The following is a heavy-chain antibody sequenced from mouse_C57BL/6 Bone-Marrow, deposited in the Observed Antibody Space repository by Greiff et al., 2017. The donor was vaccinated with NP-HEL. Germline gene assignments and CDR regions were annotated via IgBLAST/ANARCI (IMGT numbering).Heavy chain of an antibody. D-gene: IGHD6-5*01. Sequence: VKLQQPGAELVRPGSSVKLSCKASGYTFTSYWMHWVKQRPIQGLEWIGNIDPSDSETHYNQKFKDKATLTVDKSSSTAYMQLSSLTSEDSAVYYCARLGAYAPNYFDYWGQGTTLTVSS. CDR1: GYTFTSYW. CDR2: IDPSDSET. J-gene: IGHJ2*01. V-gene: IGHV1-52*01. CDR3: ARLGAYAPNYFDY.